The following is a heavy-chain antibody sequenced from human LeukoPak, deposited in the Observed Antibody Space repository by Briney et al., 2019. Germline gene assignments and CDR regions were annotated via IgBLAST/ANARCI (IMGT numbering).Heavy chain of an antibody. J-gene: IGHJ4*02. D-gene: IGHD3-10*01. Sequence: ASVKVSCKASGYTFTSYGISWVRQGPGQGLEWMGWIRAYNGNTNYAEKLQGRVTMTTDTSTSTAYMELRSLRSDDTAVYYCARKLSWFAELDFDYWGQGTLVTVSS. CDR2: IRAYNGNT. CDR1: GYTFTSYG. CDR3: ARKLSWFAELDFDY. V-gene: IGHV1-18*01.